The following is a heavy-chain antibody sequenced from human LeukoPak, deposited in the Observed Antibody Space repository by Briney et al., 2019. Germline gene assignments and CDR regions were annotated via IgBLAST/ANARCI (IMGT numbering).Heavy chain of an antibody. V-gene: IGHV3-23*01. CDR3: AKTTISGTYGTFFDY. D-gene: IGHD1-26*01. Sequence: PGRSLRLSCAASGFTFNIYAMTWVRQAPGKGLEWVSVISGSGGSTDYADSVKGRFTISRDISKNTMYLQMNSLRAEDTAVYFCAKTTISGTYGTFFDYWGQETLVTVSS. CDR1: GFTFNIYA. J-gene: IGHJ4*02. CDR2: ISGSGGST.